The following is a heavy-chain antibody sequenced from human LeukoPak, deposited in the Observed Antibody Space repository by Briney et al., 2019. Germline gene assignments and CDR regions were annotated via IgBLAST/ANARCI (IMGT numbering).Heavy chain of an antibody. CDR2: IIPIFGTA. V-gene: IGHV1-69*06. CDR1: GGTFSSYA. J-gene: IGHJ6*03. Sequence: ASVKVSCKASGGTFSSYAISWVRQAPGQGLEWMGRIIPIFGTANYAQKFQGRVTITADKSTSTAYMELSSLRSEDTAVYYCARERQYSYGRGYYYYMDVWGKGATVTVSS. D-gene: IGHD5-18*01. CDR3: ARERQYSYGRGYYYYMDV.